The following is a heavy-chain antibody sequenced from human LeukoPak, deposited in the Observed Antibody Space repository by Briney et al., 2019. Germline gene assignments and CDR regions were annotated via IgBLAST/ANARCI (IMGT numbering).Heavy chain of an antibody. CDR2: IIPIFGTA. J-gene: IGHJ4*02. Sequence: SVKVSCKASGGTFSSYAISWVRQAPGQGLEWMGRIIPIFGTANYAQKFQGRVTITTDESTSTAYMDLSSLRSEDTAVYYCARDRDDFWSGYYTGFLFDYWGQGTLSPSPQ. CDR3: ARDRDDFWSGYYTGFLFDY. V-gene: IGHV1-69*05. CDR1: GGTFSSYA. D-gene: IGHD3-3*01.